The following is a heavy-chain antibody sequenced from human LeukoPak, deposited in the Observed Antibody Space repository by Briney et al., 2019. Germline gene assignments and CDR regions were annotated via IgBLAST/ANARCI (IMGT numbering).Heavy chain of an antibody. CDR1: GFSFPSHT. Sequence: GGSLRLSCAASGFSFPSHTLNWVRQAPGKGLEWVSYISSSSSTIYYADFVRGRFTISRDNAKNSLYLQMDNLRAEDTAVYYCASTACSAGCYTGEGFDYWGQGTLVTVSS. J-gene: IGHJ4*02. CDR2: ISSSSSTI. D-gene: IGHD2-2*02. CDR3: ASTACSAGCYTGEGFDY. V-gene: IGHV3-48*01.